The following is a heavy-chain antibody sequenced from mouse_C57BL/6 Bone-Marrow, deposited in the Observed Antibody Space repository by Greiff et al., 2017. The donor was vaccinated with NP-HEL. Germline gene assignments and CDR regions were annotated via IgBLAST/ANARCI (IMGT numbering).Heavy chain of an antibody. D-gene: IGHD2-1*01. Sequence: VQLQQSGPELVKPGASVKISCKASGYTFTDYYMNWVKQSHGKSLEWIGDINPNNGGTSYNQKFKGKATLTVDKSSSTAYMELRSLTSEDSAVYYCARLYGNYVGGYWGQGTSVTVSS. J-gene: IGHJ4*01. CDR1: GYTFTDYY. CDR2: INPNNGGT. CDR3: ARLYGNYVGGY. V-gene: IGHV1-26*01.